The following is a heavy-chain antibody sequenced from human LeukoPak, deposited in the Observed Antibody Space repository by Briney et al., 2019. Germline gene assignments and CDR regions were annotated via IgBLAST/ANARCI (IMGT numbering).Heavy chain of an antibody. D-gene: IGHD4-17*01. CDR2: IFNDGST. J-gene: IGHJ4*02. CDR1: GFTVRSNY. V-gene: IGHV3-66*01. Sequence: GGSLRLSCAASGFTVRSNYMSWVRQAPGKGLEWVSLIFNDGSTYYADSVKARFTISKDNSMDTLYLQMNSLRVEDTAVYYCARDPGGDNAYWGQGTLVTVSS. CDR3: ARDPGGDNAY.